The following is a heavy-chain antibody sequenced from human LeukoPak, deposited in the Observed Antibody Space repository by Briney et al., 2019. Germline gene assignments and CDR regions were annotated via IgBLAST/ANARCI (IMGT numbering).Heavy chain of an antibody. J-gene: IGHJ5*02. V-gene: IGHV4-39*01. Sequence: SETLSLTCTVSGGSISSSSYYWGWIRQPPGKGLEWIGSIYYSGSTYYNPSLKSRVTISVDTSKNQFSLKLSSVTAADTAVYYCAPFPAAAGLNWFDPWGQGTLVTVSS. CDR2: IYYSGST. D-gene: IGHD6-13*01. CDR1: GGSISSSSYY. CDR3: APFPAAAGLNWFDP.